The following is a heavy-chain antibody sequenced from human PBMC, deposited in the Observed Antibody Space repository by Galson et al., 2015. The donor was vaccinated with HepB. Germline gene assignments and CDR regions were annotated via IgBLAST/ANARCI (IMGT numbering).Heavy chain of an antibody. D-gene: IGHD5-24*01. CDR2: IDPSDSYT. Sequence: QSGAEVKKPGESLRISCKGSGYSFTSYWISWVRQMPGKGLEWMGRIDPSDSYTNYSPSFQGHVTISADKSISTAYLQWSSLKASDTAMYYCARHNPNRRDGYNLGTEDDYWGQGTLVTVSS. J-gene: IGHJ4*02. V-gene: IGHV5-10-1*01. CDR3: ARHNPNRRDGYNLGTEDDY. CDR1: GYSFTSYW.